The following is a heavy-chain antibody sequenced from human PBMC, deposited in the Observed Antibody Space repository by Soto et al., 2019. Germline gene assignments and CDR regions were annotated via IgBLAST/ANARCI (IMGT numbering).Heavy chain of an antibody. Sequence: SETLSLTCTVPGGSISSSSDYWGWIRQPPGKGLEWIGSIYYSGSTYYNPSLKSRVTISVDTSKNQFSLKLSSVTAADTAVYYCARLEGYCTNVVCYISPFGYYYYYGMDVWGQGTTGTVSS. V-gene: IGHV4-39*01. CDR1: GGSISSSSDY. J-gene: IGHJ6*02. CDR2: IYYSGST. CDR3: ARLEGYCTNVVCYISPFGYYYYYGMDV. D-gene: IGHD2-8*01.